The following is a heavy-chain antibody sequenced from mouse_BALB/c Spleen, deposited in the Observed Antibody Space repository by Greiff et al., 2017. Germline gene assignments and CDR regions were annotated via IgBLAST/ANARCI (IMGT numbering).Heavy chain of an antibody. J-gene: IGHJ2*01. CDR2: INPSSGRT. V-gene: IGHV1S81*02. Sequence: QVQLQQSGAELVKPGASVKLSCKASGYTFTSYSMPWVEQTPGQGLEWIGEINPSSGRTNYNETFKSKATLTVDKSSSTVYMQLSSLTSEDSAVYCCARWGYYYFDYWGQGTTLTVSS. CDR3: ARWGYYYFDY. CDR1: GYTFTSYS. D-gene: IGHD2-14*01.